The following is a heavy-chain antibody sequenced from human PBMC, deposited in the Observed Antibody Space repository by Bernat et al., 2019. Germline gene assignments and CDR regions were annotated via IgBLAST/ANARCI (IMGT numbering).Heavy chain of an antibody. CDR3: ASRQGCSGSSCYSLWFDP. D-gene: IGHD2-15*01. CDR1: GASISTTGYY. Sequence: QLQLQESGPGLVKPSETLSLICTVSGASISTTGYYWGWIRQPPGKGLEWIGSIYYTGTTYYNPSLMSRVTMSVDTSNNQFSLKLSSVTAADTAVYYCASRQGCSGSSCYSLWFDPWGQGTLVTVSS. V-gene: IGHV4-39*01. CDR2: IYYTGTT. J-gene: IGHJ5*02.